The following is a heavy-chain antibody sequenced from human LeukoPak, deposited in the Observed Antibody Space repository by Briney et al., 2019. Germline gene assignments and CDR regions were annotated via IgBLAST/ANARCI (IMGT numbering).Heavy chain of an antibody. CDR3: ARFRTGRAFDI. V-gene: IGHV1-46*01. CDR1: GYSFTSYY. Sequence: ASVKVSCKASGYSFTSYYMHWVRQAPGQGLEWMGIINPSGDSTSYAQKFQGRVTMTRDTSTSTVYMELSSLRSEDTAVYYCARFRTGRAFDIWGQGTMVTVSS. CDR2: INPSGDST. D-gene: IGHD3/OR15-3a*01. J-gene: IGHJ3*02.